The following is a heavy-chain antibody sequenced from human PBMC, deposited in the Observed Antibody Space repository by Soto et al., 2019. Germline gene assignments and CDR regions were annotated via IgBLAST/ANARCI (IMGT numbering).Heavy chain of an antibody. CDR1: GDSVSSNSAA. CDR2: TYYRSKWYN. CDR3: AIFFPFARYCSGGSCYSNAFDI. V-gene: IGHV6-1*01. Sequence: SQTLSLTCAISGDSVSSNSAAWNWIRQSPSRGLEWLGRTYYRSKWYNDYAVSVKSRITINPDTSKNQFSLQLNSVTPDDSAVYYCAIFFPFARYCSGGSCYSNAFDIWGQGTMVTVSS. D-gene: IGHD2-15*01. J-gene: IGHJ3*02.